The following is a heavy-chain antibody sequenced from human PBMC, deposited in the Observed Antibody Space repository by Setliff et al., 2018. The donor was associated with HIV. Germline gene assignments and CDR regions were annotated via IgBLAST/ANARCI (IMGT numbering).Heavy chain of an antibody. CDR3: ARIPWVATLWGGAFDL. CDR2: LYYSGST. CDR1: GASIRGYY. V-gene: IGHV4-59*01. D-gene: IGHD5-12*01. J-gene: IGHJ3*01. Sequence: PSETLSLTCIVSGASIRGYYWAWIRQSPGRGLQYLGHLYYSGSTNYNPSLKSRITMSMDTSKNQFSLQLSSVTAADTAVYYCARIPWVATLWGGAFDLWGHGTMVTVSS.